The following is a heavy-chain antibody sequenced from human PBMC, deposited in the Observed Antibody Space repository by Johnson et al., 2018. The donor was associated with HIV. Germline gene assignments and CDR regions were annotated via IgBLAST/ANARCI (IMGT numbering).Heavy chain of an antibody. J-gene: IGHJ3*02. CDR1: GFTFSDHW. CDR2: INGDGSRL. Sequence: VQLVESGGGLVQPGGSLRLSCGASGFTFSDHWMQWVRQAPGKGLVWVSRINGDGSRLTYADSVKGRFTIARDNAKNTLYLELKSLRAEDTAVYYCAKDAAAAALRAFDNWGQGTMVTVSS. D-gene: IGHD6-13*01. CDR3: AKDAAAAALRAFDN. V-gene: IGHV3-74*01.